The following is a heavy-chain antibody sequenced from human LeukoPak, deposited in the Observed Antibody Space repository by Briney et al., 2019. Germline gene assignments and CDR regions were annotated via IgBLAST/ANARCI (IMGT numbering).Heavy chain of an antibody. CDR2: FDPEDGET. V-gene: IGHV1-24*01. CDR1: GYTLTELS. Sequence: ASVKVSCKVSGYTLTELSMHWVRQAPGKGLEWMGGFDPEDGETIYAQKFQGRVTMTEDTSTDTAYMELSSLRSEDTAVYYCATSYLFVRAPGYFDYWGQGTLVTVSS. CDR3: ATSYLFVRAPGYFDY. J-gene: IGHJ4*02. D-gene: IGHD3-10*01.